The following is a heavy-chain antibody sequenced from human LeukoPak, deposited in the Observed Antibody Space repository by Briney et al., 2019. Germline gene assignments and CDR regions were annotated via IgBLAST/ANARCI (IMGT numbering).Heavy chain of an antibody. CDR1: GFTFSSYE. V-gene: IGHV3-48*03. D-gene: IGHD3-10*01. Sequence: TGGSLGLSCAASGFTFSSYEMNWVRQAPGEGLEWVSYISTSGTSTHYADSVKGRFTISRDNSKNTLYLQMNSLRIEDTAVYYCGRGSVGFGELNYWGQGTLVTVSS. CDR3: GRGSVGFGELNY. CDR2: ISTSGTST. J-gene: IGHJ4*02.